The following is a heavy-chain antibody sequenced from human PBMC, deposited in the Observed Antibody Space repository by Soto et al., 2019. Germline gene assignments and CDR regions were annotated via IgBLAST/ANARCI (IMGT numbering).Heavy chain of an antibody. CDR2: ISYDGSNK. D-gene: IGHD4-4*01. CDR1: GFTFSSYA. Sequence: GGSLRLSCAASGFTFSSYAMHWVRQAPGKGLEWVAVISYDGSNKYYADSVKGRFTISRDNSKNTLYLQMNSLRAEDTAVYYCARDLPDYSNYGIDYWGQGTLVTVSS. V-gene: IGHV3-30-3*01. CDR3: ARDLPDYSNYGIDY. J-gene: IGHJ4*02.